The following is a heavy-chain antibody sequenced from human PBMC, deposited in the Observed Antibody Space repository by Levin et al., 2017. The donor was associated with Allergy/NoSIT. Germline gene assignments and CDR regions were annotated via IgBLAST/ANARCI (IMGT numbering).Heavy chain of an antibody. CDR3: SRGDYRGPGRPVLDF. D-gene: IGHD5-12*01. V-gene: IGHV1-2*02. CDR2: VNPNSGAT. CDR1: GYIFSAYY. J-gene: IGHJ6*04. Sequence: AASVKVSCKASGYIFSAYYMQWVRQAPGQGPDWMGWVNPNSGATNYAQKFQGRVTMTSDTSVSTAYMELASLTSDDTAVYYCSRGDYRGPGRPVLDFWGEGTTVTVSS.